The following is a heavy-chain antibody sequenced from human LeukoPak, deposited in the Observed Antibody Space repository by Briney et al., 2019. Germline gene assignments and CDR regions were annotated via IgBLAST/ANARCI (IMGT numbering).Heavy chain of an antibody. CDR2: INWNGGST. CDR1: GFTFDDYG. J-gene: IGHJ6*03. V-gene: IGHV3-20*04. Sequence: GGSLRLSCAASGFTFDDYGMSWVRQAPGKGLEWVSGINWNGGSTGYADSVKGRFTISRDNAKNSVYLQMNSLRAEDTALYYCARFRCGGDCYSHYYYYYMDVWGKGTTVTVSS. CDR3: ARFRCGGDCYSHYYYYYMDV. D-gene: IGHD2-21*01.